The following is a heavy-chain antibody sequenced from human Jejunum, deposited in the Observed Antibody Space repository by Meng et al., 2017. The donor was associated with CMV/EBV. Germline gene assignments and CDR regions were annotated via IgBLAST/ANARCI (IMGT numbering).Heavy chain of an antibody. J-gene: IGHJ5*02. V-gene: IGHV3-30*02. Sequence: FTFSAYGMHWVPQAPGKGLEWVAFMRTDGSNKFYGDSVKGRFTISRDNSRNTLFLQMTGLRGEDTAVYYCARVLWFAEQYNWFDLWGQGTPVTVSS. D-gene: IGHD2-21*01. CDR2: MRTDGSNK. CDR3: ARVLWFAEQYNWFDL. CDR1: FTFSAYG.